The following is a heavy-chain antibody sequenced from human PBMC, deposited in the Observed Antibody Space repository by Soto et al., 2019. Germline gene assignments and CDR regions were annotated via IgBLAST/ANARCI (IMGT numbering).Heavy chain of an antibody. D-gene: IGHD3-10*01. V-gene: IGHV4-30-4*01. Sequence: SETLSLTCAVSGYSISSGDYYWSWIRQPPGKGLEWIGYIYYSGSTYYNPSLKSRVTISVDTSKNQFSLKLSSVTAADTAVYYCARERRTMVRGVRYYYYYGMDVWGQGTTVTVSS. CDR2: IYYSGST. CDR1: GYSISSGDYY. J-gene: IGHJ6*02. CDR3: ARERRTMVRGVRYYYYYGMDV.